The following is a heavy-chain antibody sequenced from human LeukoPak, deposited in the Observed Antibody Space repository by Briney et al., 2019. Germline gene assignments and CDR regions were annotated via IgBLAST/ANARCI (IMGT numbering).Heavy chain of an antibody. CDR3: ARSDAAAGEDY. CDR1: GYTFTNFN. Sequence: ASVKVSCKASGYTFTNFNINWVRRAPGQGLEWMGWMNPNTGDTGYAENFQGRVTMARNTSISTAYLELSSLRSEDTAVYYCARSDAAAGEDYWGQGTLVTVSS. D-gene: IGHD6-13*01. V-gene: IGHV1-8*01. CDR2: MNPNTGDT. J-gene: IGHJ4*02.